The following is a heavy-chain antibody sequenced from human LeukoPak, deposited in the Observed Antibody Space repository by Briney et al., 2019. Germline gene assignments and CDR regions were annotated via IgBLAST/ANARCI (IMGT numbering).Heavy chain of an antibody. CDR3: AREIGMGAFDYYYYGMDV. J-gene: IGHJ6*02. V-gene: IGHV1-46*01. D-gene: IGHD3-16*01. Sequence: ASVTVSCTASGYTFTYYYMHWVRQAPGQGLEWMGIINPSGGSTSYAQKFQGRVTMTRDTSTSTVYMELSSLRSEDTAVYYCAREIGMGAFDYYYYGMDVWGQGTTVTVSS. CDR2: INPSGGST. CDR1: GYTFTYYY.